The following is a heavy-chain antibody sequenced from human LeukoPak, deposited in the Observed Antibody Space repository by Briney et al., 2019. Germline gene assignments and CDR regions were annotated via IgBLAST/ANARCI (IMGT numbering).Heavy chain of an antibody. CDR3: ARVESMIAAAAADY. J-gene: IGHJ4*02. V-gene: IGHV1-18*01. D-gene: IGHD6-13*01. CDR2: ISAYNGNT. Sequence: GASVKVSCKASGYTFTNYGISWVRQAPGQGLEWMGWISAYNGNTNYAQKLQGRVTMTTDTSTSTAYMELRSLGSDDTAVYYCARVESMIAAAAADYWGQGTLVTVSS. CDR1: GYTFTNYG.